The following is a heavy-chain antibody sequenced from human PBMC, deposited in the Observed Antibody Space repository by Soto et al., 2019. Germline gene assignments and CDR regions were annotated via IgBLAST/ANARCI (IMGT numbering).Heavy chain of an antibody. CDR3: AKDLSTGNYFDY. CDR1: GFTFSSYG. J-gene: IGHJ4*02. Sequence: GGSLRLSCAASGFTFSSYGMHWVRQAPGKGLEWVAVISYDGSNKYYADSVKGRFTISRDNSKNTLYLQMNSLRAEDTAVYYCAKDLSTGNYFDYWGQGTLVTVSS. V-gene: IGHV3-30*18. CDR2: ISYDGSNK.